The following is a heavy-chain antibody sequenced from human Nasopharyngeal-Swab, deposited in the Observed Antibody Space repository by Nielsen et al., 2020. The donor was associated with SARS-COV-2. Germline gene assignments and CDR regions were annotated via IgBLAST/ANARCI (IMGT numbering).Heavy chain of an antibody. V-gene: IGHV3-30-3*01. CDR3: ARGRTGNYYYGMDV. J-gene: IGHJ6*02. Sequence: GESLKISCAASGFTFSSYEMNWVRQAPGKGLEWVAVISYDGSNKYYADSVKGRFTISRDNSKNTLYLQMNSLRAEDTAVYYCARGRTGNYYYGMDVWGQGTTVTVSS. CDR2: ISYDGSNK. D-gene: IGHD1/OR15-1a*01. CDR1: GFTFSSYE.